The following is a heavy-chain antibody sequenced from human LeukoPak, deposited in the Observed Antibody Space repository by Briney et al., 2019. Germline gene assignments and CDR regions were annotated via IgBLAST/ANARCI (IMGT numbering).Heavy chain of an antibody. CDR2: ISSASSHI. CDR3: ARDGGDVSFDY. D-gene: IGHD3-16*01. V-gene: IGHV3-21*01. CDR1: GFTFRRYG. Sequence: NTGGSLRLSCAASGFTFRRYGMTWVRQAPGKGLEWVSSISSASSHIYYADSLRGRFIISRDNAKNSLYLQMNSLRAEDTAVYYCARDGGDVSFDYWGQGTLVTVSS. J-gene: IGHJ4*02.